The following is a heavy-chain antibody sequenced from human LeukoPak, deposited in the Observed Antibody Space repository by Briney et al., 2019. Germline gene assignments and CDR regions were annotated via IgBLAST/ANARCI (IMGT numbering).Heavy chain of an antibody. V-gene: IGHV3-21*01. J-gene: IGHJ3*02. D-gene: IGHD2-2*02. CDR2: ISSSSSYI. CDR1: GFTFGDYA. Sequence: PGRSLRLSCTASGFTFGDYAMSWFRQAPGKGLEWVSSISSSSSYIYYADSVKGRFTISRDNAKNSLYLQMNSLRAEDTAVYYCARGRRSSQLPYWDAFDIWGQGTMVTVSS. CDR3: ARGRRSSQLPYWDAFDI.